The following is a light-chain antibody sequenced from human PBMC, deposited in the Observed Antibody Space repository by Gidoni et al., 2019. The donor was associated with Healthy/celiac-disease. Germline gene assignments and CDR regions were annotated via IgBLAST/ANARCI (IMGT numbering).Light chain of an antibody. Sequence: ETVLTPSPATLSLSPGERATLSCRASQGVSSYLAWYQQKPGQAPRLLIYDASNRATGIPARFSGSGSGTDFTLTISSLEPEDFAVYYCQQRSNWPLTFXGXTKVEIK. J-gene: IGKJ4*01. CDR3: QQRSNWPLT. V-gene: IGKV3-11*01. CDR2: DAS. CDR1: QGVSSY.